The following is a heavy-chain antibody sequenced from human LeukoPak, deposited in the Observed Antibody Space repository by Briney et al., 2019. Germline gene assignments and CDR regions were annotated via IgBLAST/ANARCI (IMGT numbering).Heavy chain of an antibody. CDR2: INHSGST. V-gene: IGHV4-34*01. CDR3: ARVGLQIVVVPAATTQTTYYYYMDV. Sequence: KPSETLSLTCAVYGGSFSGYYWSWIRQPPGEGLEWIGEINHSGSTNNSPSLKSRVTMSVDTSKNQFSLKLSSVTAADTAMYYCARVGLQIVVVPAATTQTTYYYYMDVWDTGTTVTVSS. D-gene: IGHD2-2*01. CDR1: GGSFSGYY. J-gene: IGHJ6*03.